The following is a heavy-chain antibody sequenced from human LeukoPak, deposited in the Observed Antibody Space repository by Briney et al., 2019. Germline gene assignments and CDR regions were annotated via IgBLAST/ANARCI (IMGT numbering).Heavy chain of an antibody. D-gene: IGHD6-19*01. CDR1: GYTFSNYD. V-gene: IGHV1-18*04. J-gene: IGHJ4*02. Sequence: GASVKVSCKASGYTFSNYDMSWVRQAPGQGLEWMGWTSYNGNTNYAQKFQDRVTMTTDTSTTTAYMELRSLESDDTAVYYCARHSGSGWQALGYWGQGTLVTVSS. CDR3: ARHSGSGWQALGY. CDR2: TSYNGNT.